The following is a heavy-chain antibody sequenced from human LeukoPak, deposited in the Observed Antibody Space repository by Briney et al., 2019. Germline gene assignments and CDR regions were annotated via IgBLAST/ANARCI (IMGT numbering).Heavy chain of an antibody. CDR2: ISSSSSTI. J-gene: IGHJ4*02. CDR3: ARDHRGKDKFDY. CDR1: GFTFSSYS. V-gene: IGHV3-48*01. D-gene: IGHD4-23*01. Sequence: GGSLRLSCAASGFTFSSYSMNWVRQAPGKGLEWVSYISSSSSTIYYADSVKGRFTISRDNAKNSLYLQMDRLRAEDTAVYCCARDHRGKDKFDYWGQGNLVTVSS.